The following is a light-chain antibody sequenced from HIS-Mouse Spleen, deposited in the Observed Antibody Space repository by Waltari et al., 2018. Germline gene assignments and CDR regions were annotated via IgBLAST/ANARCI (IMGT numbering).Light chain of an antibody. J-gene: IGLJ2*01. Sequence: QSALTQPRSVSGSPGQSVTISCTGTSSDVGGYNYVSWYQQHPGKAPKLMIYDVSKLPSGVPDRVAGSKSGNTASLTISGLQAEDEADYYCCSYAGSYTLVFGGGTKLTVL. CDR2: DVS. CDR1: SSDVGGYNY. CDR3: CSYAGSYTLV. V-gene: IGLV2-11*01.